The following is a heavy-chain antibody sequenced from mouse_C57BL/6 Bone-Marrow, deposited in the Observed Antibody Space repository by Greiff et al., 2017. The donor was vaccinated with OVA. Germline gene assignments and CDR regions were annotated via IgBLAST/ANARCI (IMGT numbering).Heavy chain of an antibody. CDR3: AREGYYDGFDY. Sequence: QVQLQQSGAELVRPGTSVKVSCKASGYAFTNYLIEWVKQRPGQGLEWIGVINPGSGGTNYNEKFKGKATLTADKSSSTAYMQLSSLTSEDSAVYFCAREGYYDGFDYWGQGTTLTVSS. CDR1: GYAFTNYL. CDR2: INPGSGGT. D-gene: IGHD2-3*01. V-gene: IGHV1-54*01. J-gene: IGHJ2*01.